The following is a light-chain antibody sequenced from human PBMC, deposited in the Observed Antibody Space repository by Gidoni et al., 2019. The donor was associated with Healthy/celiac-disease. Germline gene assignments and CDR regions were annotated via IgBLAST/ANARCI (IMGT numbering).Light chain of an antibody. J-gene: IGLJ2*01. V-gene: IGLV3-19*01. CDR1: SLRSYY. Sequence: AVSVALGQTVRITFQGDSLRSYYASWYQQKPGQAPVLVIYGKNNRPSGIPDRFSGSSSGNTASLTITGAQAEDEADYYWNSRDSSGNHVVFGGGTKLTGL. CDR2: GKN. CDR3: NSRDSSGNHVV.